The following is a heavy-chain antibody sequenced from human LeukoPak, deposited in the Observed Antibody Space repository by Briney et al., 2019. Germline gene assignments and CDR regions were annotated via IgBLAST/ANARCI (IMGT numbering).Heavy chain of an antibody. D-gene: IGHD6-19*01. J-gene: IGHJ4*02. Sequence: PGGSLRLSCAASGFTFSSHSMNWVRQAPGKGLEWVAVISYDGSNKYYADSVKGRFTISRDNSKNTLYLQMNSLRAEDTAVYYCARDLAVAAWGQGTLVTVSS. CDR1: GFTFSSHS. V-gene: IGHV3-30*03. CDR2: ISYDGSNK. CDR3: ARDLAVAA.